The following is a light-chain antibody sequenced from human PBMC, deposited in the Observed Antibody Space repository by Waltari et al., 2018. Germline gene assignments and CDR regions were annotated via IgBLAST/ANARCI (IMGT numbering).Light chain of an antibody. V-gene: IGKV3-11*01. J-gene: IGKJ1*01. CDR2: DAS. CDR3: QQRNNWPPT. Sequence: EILLTQSPATLSLNPGDTATLPCRASPSVYIYLAWYQQRPGQAPRLLLSDASTRATGTPARFSGGGSGTDFTLTISSLEPEDFAVYYCQQRNNWPPTFGQGTTV. CDR1: PSVYIY.